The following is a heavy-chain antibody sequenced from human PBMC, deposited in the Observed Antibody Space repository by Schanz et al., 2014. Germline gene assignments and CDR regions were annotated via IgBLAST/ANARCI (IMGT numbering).Heavy chain of an antibody. CDR1: GFAFNNYG. J-gene: IGHJ4*02. V-gene: IGHV3-33*03. CDR2: IWYDGNNK. Sequence: QVQLAESGGGVVQPGRSLRLSCAASGFAFNNYGMHWVRQAPGKGLEWVAIIWYDGNNKKYADSVKGRFTISRDNAKNSQYRQRNSQTAEDTSVDYCARGVRIDYWGQGTLVTVSA. CDR3: ARGVRIDY. D-gene: IGHD3-3*01.